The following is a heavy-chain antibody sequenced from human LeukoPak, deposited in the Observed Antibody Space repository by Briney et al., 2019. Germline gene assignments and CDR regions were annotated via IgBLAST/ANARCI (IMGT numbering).Heavy chain of an antibody. CDR3: ARHRDGDLDY. CDR1: GYSFTSYW. D-gene: IGHD4-17*01. V-gene: IGHV5-51*01. Sequence: GESLKISCKGSGYSFTSYWIGWVPPMPGAGLEWMGIIYPGDSDTRYSPSLQGQVTISADKSISTAYLQWSSLKASDTAMYYCARHRDGDLDYWGQGTLVTVSS. J-gene: IGHJ4*02. CDR2: IYPGDSDT.